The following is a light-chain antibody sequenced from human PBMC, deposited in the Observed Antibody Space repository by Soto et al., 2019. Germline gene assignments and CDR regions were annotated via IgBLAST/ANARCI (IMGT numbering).Light chain of an antibody. CDR1: QSVSSN. V-gene: IGKV3D-15*01. J-gene: IGKJ4*01. Sequence: EIVMTQSPGPLSVSPGERATLSCGASQSVSSNLAWYQQKPGQAPRLLIYGASTRATGIPARFSGSGSGTEFTLSISSLQSEDFTVYYCQQYHNWVTFGGGTKVDIK. CDR2: GAS. CDR3: QQYHNWVT.